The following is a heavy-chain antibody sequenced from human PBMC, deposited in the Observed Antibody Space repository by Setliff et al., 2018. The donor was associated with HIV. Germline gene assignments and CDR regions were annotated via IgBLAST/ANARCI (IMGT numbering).Heavy chain of an antibody. J-gene: IGHJ2*01. D-gene: IGHD3-3*01. Sequence: ASVKVSCEASGYTFSHYAVNWVRQAPGQGLEWMGYINTNSGNPTYAQGFTGRFVFSLDTSVSTAYLQISSLKAEDTAMYYCARGGTHYDFWSGYRLGYVDLWGRGALVTVSS. CDR1: GYTFSHYA. CDR2: INTNSGNP. V-gene: IGHV7-4-1*02. CDR3: ARGGTHYDFWSGYRLGYVDL.